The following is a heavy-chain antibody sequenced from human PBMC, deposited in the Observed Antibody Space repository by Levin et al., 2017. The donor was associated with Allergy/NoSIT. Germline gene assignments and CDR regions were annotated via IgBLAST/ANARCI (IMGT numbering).Heavy chain of an antibody. Sequence: SCTVSGGSISGYYWSWIRQPPGKGLEWIGYIYSDGTTNYNPSLKSRVTISVDTSKNQFSLRMNSVTAADTAVYYCAKTRYSTLFDFWGQGILVTVSS. CDR2: IYSDGTT. CDR3: AKTRYSTLFDF. D-gene: IGHD5-18*01. CDR1: GGSISGYY. J-gene: IGHJ4*02. V-gene: IGHV4-59*01.